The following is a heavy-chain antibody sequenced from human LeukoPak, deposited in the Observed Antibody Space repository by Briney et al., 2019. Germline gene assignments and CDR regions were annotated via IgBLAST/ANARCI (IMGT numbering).Heavy chain of an antibody. Sequence: SETLSLTCTVSGGSISSSSYYWGWIRQPPGKGLEWIGSIYYSGSTYYNPSLKSRITISVDTSKNQFSLKLSSVTAADTAVYYCARQGGTGKGDWGQGTLVTVSS. CDR2: IYYSGST. D-gene: IGHD7-27*01. J-gene: IGHJ4*02. V-gene: IGHV4-39*01. CDR1: GGSISSSSYY. CDR3: ARQGGTGKGD.